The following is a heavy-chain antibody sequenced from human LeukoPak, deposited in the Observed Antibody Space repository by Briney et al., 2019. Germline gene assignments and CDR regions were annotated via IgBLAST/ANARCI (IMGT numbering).Heavy chain of an antibody. D-gene: IGHD3-22*01. CDR1: GGSISSSSYY. CDR3: ARGFLYYYDSSGYVDY. CDR2: IYYSGST. Sequence: TDTLSLTCTVSGGSISSSSYYWGWIRQPPGKGLEWIVSIYYSGSTYYNPSLKSPVTISVDTSKNQFSLELSSVTAADTAVYYCARGFLYYYDSSGYVDYWGQGTLVTV. J-gene: IGHJ4*02. V-gene: IGHV4-39*01.